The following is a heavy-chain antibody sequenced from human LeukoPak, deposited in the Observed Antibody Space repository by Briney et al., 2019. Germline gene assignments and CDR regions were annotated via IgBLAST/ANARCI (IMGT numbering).Heavy chain of an antibody. CDR3: ARVTLDSFGSRSYQSDY. V-gene: IGHV1-18*04. D-gene: IGHD3-10*01. CDR2: VSTYNGNT. CDR1: GYPFTKYG. Sequence: GAPVKLSCKASGYPFTKYGISWVRQSPGQGLGWRGWVSTYNGNTNYAQKFEGRVTMTADISTNSAYMELLSLRSDDTAVYYCARVTLDSFGSRSYQSDYWGQGTLVTVSS. J-gene: IGHJ4*02.